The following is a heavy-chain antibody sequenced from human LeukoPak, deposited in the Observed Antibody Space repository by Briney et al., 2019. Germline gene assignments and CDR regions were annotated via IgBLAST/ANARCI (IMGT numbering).Heavy chain of an antibody. CDR2: IFYSGST. J-gene: IGHJ4*02. Sequence: PSQTLSLTCTVSGGSISCGDYYWSWIRQPPGKGLKWIGYIFYSGSTNYNPSLKSRVTISVDTSKNQFSLKLSSVTAADTAVYYCAGGVDGYFDYWGQGTLVTVSS. V-gene: IGHV4-30-4*01. D-gene: IGHD5-24*01. CDR1: GGSISCGDYY. CDR3: AGGVDGYFDY.